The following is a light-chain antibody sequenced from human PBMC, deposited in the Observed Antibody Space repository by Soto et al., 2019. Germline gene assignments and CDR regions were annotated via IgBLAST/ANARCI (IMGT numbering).Light chain of an antibody. J-gene: IGLJ3*02. V-gene: IGLV2-23*02. CDR3: CSYAGSYTRWV. CDR1: SSDVGSYNL. Sequence: QSVLTQPASVSGSPGQSITISCTGTSSDVGSYNLVSWYQQHPGKAPKIIISEVSKRPTGISDRFSGSKSGSTASLTISGLQAEEEADYYCCSYAGSYTRWVFGGGTKLTVL. CDR2: EVS.